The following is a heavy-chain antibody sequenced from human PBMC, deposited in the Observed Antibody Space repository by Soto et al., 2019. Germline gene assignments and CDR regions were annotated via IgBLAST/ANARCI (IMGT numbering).Heavy chain of an antibody. CDR1: GFNFGACA. V-gene: IGHV3-49*04. CDR2: IRRMAYGGTT. J-gene: IGHJ4*02. CDR3: TRSLAIDFDS. Sequence: GVSLRLSCSASGFNFGACAMSWVRQAPGKGLEWVGFIRRMAYGGTTDYAASAKGRFSISRDDSKSIVYLQMNSLEIEDTAVYYCTRSLAIDFDSWGQGTLVTVSS.